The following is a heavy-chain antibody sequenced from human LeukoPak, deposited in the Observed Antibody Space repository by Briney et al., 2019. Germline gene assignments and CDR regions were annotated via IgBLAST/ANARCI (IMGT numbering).Heavy chain of an antibody. CDR3: ARGHSGSYREAFDI. CDR2: ISYDGSNK. D-gene: IGHD1-26*01. V-gene: IGHV3-30*03. Sequence: GSLRLSCAASGFTFSSYSMNWVRQAPGKGLEWVAVISYDGSNKYYADSVKGRFTISRDNSKNTLFLQMNSLRAEDTAVYYCARGHSGSYREAFDIWGQGTMVTVSS. CDR1: GFTFSSYS. J-gene: IGHJ3*02.